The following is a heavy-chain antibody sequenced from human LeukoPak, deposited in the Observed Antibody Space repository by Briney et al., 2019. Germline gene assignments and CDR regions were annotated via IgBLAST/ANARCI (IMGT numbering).Heavy chain of an antibody. CDR2: SSSSDDIV. Sequence: GGSLRLSCAASGITFSSSEMNWVRQAPGKGLEWVSFSSSSDDIVYYADSVKGRFTISRDNAKNSLYLQMNRLRAEDTAVYYCASDVGTITGAFYIWGQGTMVTVSS. D-gene: IGHD1-14*01. CDR3: ASDVGTITGAFYI. CDR1: GITFSSSE. V-gene: IGHV3-48*03. J-gene: IGHJ3*02.